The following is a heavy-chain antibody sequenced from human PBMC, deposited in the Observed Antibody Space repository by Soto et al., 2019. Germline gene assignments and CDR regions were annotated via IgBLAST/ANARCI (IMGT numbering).Heavy chain of an antibody. CDR1: GYTFNSYA. D-gene: IGHD4-17*01. CDR2: ITAGNGDT. CDR3: TRDRYGGDL. V-gene: IGHV1-3*01. Sequence: ASVKVSCKASGYTFNSYAVHWVRQAPGQSLEWMGWITAGNGDTKYSQSFQGRVIITRDTSASTAYMELRSLRSEDTAVYYCTRDRYGGDLWGQGTLVTVSS. J-gene: IGHJ5*02.